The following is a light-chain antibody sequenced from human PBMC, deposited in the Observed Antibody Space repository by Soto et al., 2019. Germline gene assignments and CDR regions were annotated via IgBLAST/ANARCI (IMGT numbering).Light chain of an antibody. V-gene: IGKV1-5*01. J-gene: IGKJ3*01. CDR3: QHHNSYPFT. CDR1: QGISTW. CDR2: DAS. Sequence: DIQMTQSPSTLSASVGDRVTITCRASQGISTWLAWYQQRPGEAPKVLIYDASSLESGVPSRFSGSGSETEFTLTISTLQPDDFATYYCQHHNSYPFTFCPGTKVDIK.